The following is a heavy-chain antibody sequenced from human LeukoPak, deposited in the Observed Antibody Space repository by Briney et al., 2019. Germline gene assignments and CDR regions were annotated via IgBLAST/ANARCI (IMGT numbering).Heavy chain of an antibody. Sequence: SETLSLTCTVSGGSISSYYWSWIRQPPGKGLEWIGYIYYSGSTNYNPSLKSRVTISVDTSKNQFSLKLSSVTAADTAVYYCAKDLELLWFGEFYMDVWGKGTTVTISS. V-gene: IGHV4-59*01. CDR1: GGSISSYY. D-gene: IGHD3-10*01. CDR2: IYYSGST. CDR3: AKDLELLWFGEFYMDV. J-gene: IGHJ6*03.